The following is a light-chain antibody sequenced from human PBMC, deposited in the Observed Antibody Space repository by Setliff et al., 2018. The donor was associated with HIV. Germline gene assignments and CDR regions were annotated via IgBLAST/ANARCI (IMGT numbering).Light chain of an antibody. CDR2: SDN. Sequence: QSVLTQTPSASGTPGQGVTISCSGGSSNIGTNTVNWYQQLPGTAPKLLMYSDNQRPSGVPDRFSGSKSGPSASLAISGLQSEDEADYYCATWDDSLNGRVFGTGTKVTVL. J-gene: IGLJ1*01. CDR1: SSNIGTNT. V-gene: IGLV1-44*01. CDR3: ATWDDSLNGRV.